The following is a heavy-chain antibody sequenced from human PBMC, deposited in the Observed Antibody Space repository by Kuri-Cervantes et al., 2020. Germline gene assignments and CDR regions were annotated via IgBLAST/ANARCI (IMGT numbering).Heavy chain of an antibody. CDR1: GFTFSLYW. D-gene: IGHD2-15*01. CDR2: IKQDGSEK. Sequence: GGSLRLSCAASGFTFSLYWMSWVRQAPGKGLEWVANIKQDGSEKYYVDSVKGRFTISRDNAKNSLYLQMNSLRAEDTALYYCAKVPLGGGAFDIWGQGTMVTVSS. V-gene: IGHV3-7*03. CDR3: AKVPLGGGAFDI. J-gene: IGHJ3*02.